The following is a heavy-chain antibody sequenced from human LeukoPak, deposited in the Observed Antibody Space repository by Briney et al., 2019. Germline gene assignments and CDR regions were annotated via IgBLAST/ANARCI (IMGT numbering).Heavy chain of an antibody. Sequence: SETLSLTCTVSGDSINSYYWSWIRQPPGKGLEWIGYIYYSGSTNYNPSLKSRVTISIDTSKNQLSLKLSSVTAADTAVYYCATLDPYSGNYYFDYWGQGTLVTVSS. V-gene: IGHV4-59*08. J-gene: IGHJ4*02. CDR2: IYYSGST. D-gene: IGHD1-26*01. CDR3: ATLDPYSGNYYFDY. CDR1: GDSINSYY.